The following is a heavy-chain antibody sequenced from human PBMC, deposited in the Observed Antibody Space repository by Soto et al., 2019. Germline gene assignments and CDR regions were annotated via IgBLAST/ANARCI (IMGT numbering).Heavy chain of an antibody. CDR1: GFTFSRYG. CDR3: SRDLAAAGPTGMDV. Sequence: QVQLVESGGGVVQPGRSLRLSCAAPGFTFSRYGMHWVRQAPGKGLEWVAVIWYDGSNKYYADSVKGRFTISRDNSKNTLYLQMNSLRAEDTAVYYCSRDLAAAGPTGMDVWGQGTTVTVSS. D-gene: IGHD6-13*01. CDR2: IWYDGSNK. V-gene: IGHV3-33*01. J-gene: IGHJ6*01.